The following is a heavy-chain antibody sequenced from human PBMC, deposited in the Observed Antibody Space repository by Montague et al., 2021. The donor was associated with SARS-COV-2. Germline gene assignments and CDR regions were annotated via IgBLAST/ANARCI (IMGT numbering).Heavy chain of an antibody. CDR1: GVSISGYTYF. V-gene: IGHV4-39*01. J-gene: IGHJ5*02. Sequence: SETLSLTSTVSGVSISGYTYFWGWIRQPPGKGLEWIASVYYSGSTYYNPSLKSRVTISVDTSKNQSSLQVSSVTAADSAIYYCARHRVASGWNYFDPWGRGTLVTVSS. D-gene: IGHD1-7*01. CDR2: VYYSGST. CDR3: ARHRVASGWNYFDP.